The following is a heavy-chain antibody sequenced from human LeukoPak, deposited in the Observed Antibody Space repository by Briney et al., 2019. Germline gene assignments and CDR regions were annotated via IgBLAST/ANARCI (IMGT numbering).Heavy chain of an antibody. D-gene: IGHD3-16*01. J-gene: IGHJ6*02. CDR1: GGSISSGDYY. Sequence: SETLSLTCTVSGGSISSGDYYWSWTRQPPGKGREWIGYISYSGSTYYNPSLKSRVTISVGTSKNQFSLKLSSVTAADTAVYYCAREGRLGGYGMDVWGQGTTVTVSS. V-gene: IGHV4-30-4*01. CDR2: ISYSGST. CDR3: AREGRLGGYGMDV.